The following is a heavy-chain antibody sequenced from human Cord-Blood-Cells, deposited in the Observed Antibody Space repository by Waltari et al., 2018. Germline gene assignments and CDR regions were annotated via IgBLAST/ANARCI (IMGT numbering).Heavy chain of an antibody. CDR3: ARGGYYDSSGYYDY. V-gene: IGHV4-38-2*01. CDR1: GYSISSGYY. CDR2: IYHSGST. D-gene: IGHD3-22*01. J-gene: IGHJ4*02. Sequence: QVQLQESGPGLVKPSETLSLTCAVSGYSISSGYYRGWIRQPPGKGLEWIGSIYHSGSTYYNPSLKSRVTISVDTSKNQFSLKLSSVTAADTAVYYCARGGYYDSSGYYDYWGQGTLVTVSS.